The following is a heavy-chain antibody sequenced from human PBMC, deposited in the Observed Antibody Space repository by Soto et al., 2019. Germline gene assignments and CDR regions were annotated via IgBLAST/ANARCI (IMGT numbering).Heavy chain of an antibody. J-gene: IGHJ5*02. D-gene: IGHD4-17*01. V-gene: IGHV3-74*01. CDR1: GFTFSSFW. CDR2: ASPDGTST. CDR3: TRRGSGDYFSFDP. Sequence: EVQLVESGGGLVQPGGSLRLSCAASGFTFSSFWMHWVRQAPGKGLEWVSRASPDGTSTSYADSVKGRFTISRDNAKNTLFMQMNSLRAEDTAVYYCTRRGSGDYFSFDPWGQGTLVTVSS.